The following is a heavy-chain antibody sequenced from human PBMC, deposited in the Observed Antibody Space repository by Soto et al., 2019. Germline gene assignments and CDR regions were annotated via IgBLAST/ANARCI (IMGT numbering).Heavy chain of an antibody. CDR2: INHSGST. Sequence: SETLSLTCAVYGGSFSGYYWSWIRQPPGKGLEWIGEINHSGSTNYNPSLKSRVTISVDTSKNQFSLKLSSVTAADTAVYYCARTGDIVVVVAAANDAFDIWGQGTMVTVSS. J-gene: IGHJ3*02. CDR1: GGSFSGYY. D-gene: IGHD2-15*01. V-gene: IGHV4-34*01. CDR3: ARTGDIVVVVAAANDAFDI.